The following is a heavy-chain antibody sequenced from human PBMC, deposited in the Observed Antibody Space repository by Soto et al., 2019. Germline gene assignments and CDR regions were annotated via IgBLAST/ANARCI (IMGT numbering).Heavy chain of an antibody. J-gene: IGHJ6*02. CDR3: ARQGYCSSTSCYNYYYYGMDV. CDR1: GGSFSGYY. V-gene: IGHV4-34*01. Sequence: SETLSLTCAVYGGSFSGYYWIWIRQPPGKGLEWIGEINHSGSTNYNPSLKSRVTISVDTSKNQFSLKLSSVTAADTAVYYCARQGYCSSTSCYNYYYYGMDVWGQGTTVTVSS. D-gene: IGHD2-2*01. CDR2: INHSGST.